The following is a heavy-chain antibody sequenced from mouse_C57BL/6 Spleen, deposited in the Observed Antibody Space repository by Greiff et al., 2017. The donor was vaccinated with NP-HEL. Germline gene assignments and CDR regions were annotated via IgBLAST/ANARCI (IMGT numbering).Heavy chain of an antibody. CDR1: GFTFSSYT. J-gene: IGHJ2*01. V-gene: IGHV5-9*01. CDR3: ARKGFSSMVLDY. CDR2: ISGGGGNT. Sequence: EVKVVESGGGLVKPGGSLKLSCAASGFTFSSYTMSWVRQTPEKRLEWVATISGGGGNTYFPDSVKGRFTISRDIAKNTLYLQMSSLRSEDTALYYCARKGFSSMVLDYWGQGTTLTVSS. D-gene: IGHD2-10*02.